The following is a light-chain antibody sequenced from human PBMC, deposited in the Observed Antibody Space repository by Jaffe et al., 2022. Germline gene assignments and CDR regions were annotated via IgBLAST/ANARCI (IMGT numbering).Light chain of an antibody. CDR2: EVS. CDR3: CSYAGIYVV. CDR1: SSDVGSYNL. Sequence: QSALTQPASVSGSPGQSITISCTGTSSDVGSYNLVSWYQQHPGKAPKLMIYEVSKRPSGVSNRFSGSKSGNTASLTISGLQAEDEADYYCCSYAGIYVVFGGGTKLTVL. J-gene: IGLJ2*01. V-gene: IGLV2-23*02.